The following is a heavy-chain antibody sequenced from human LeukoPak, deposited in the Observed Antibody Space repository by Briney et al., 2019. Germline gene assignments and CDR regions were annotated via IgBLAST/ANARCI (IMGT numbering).Heavy chain of an antibody. CDR1: GFTFSSYS. V-gene: IGHV3-21*01. CDR2: ISSSSSYI. Sequence: GGSLRLSCAASGFTFSSYSMNWVRQAPGKGLEWASSISSSSSYIYYADSVKGRFTISRDNAKNSLYLQMNSLRAEDTAVYYCARDYDILTGYSQALFYYGMDVWGQGTTVTVSS. D-gene: IGHD3-9*01. J-gene: IGHJ6*02. CDR3: ARDYDILTGYSQALFYYGMDV.